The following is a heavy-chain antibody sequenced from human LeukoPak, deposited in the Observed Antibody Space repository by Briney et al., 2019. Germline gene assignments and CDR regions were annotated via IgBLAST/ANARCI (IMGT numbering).Heavy chain of an antibody. CDR2: ISSSSSYI. D-gene: IGHD6-19*01. V-gene: IGHV3-21*01. CDR1: GFTFSSYS. Sequence: GGSLRLSCAASGFTFSSYSMNWVRQAPGKGLEWVSSISSSSSYIYYADSVKGRFTISRDNAKNSLYLQMNSLRAEDTAVYYCARALKGTVAGSSDYWGQGTLVTVSS. CDR3: ARALKGTVAGSSDY. J-gene: IGHJ4*02.